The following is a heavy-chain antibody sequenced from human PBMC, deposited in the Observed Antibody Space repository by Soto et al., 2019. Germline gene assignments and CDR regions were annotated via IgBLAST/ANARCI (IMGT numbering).Heavy chain of an antibody. V-gene: IGHV4-39*01. CDR3: ARQRKNVLRFLEWLSFDY. D-gene: IGHD3-3*01. CDR2: IYYSGST. CDR1: GDSISSSSYY. Sequence: QLQLQESGPGLVKPSETLSLTCTVSGDSISSSSYYWGWIRQPPGKGLEWIGSIYYSGSTDYNPSLKSRVTISVDTSKNQSSLKLSSVTAADTAVYYCARQRKNVLRFLEWLSFDYWGQGTLVTVSS. J-gene: IGHJ4*02.